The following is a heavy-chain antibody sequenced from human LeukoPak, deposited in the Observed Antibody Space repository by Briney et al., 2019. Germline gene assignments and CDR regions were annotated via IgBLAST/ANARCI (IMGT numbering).Heavy chain of an antibody. Sequence: SETLSLTCTVSGGSISSSSYYWGWIRQPPGKGLEWIGNIYYSGSTNYNPSLKSRVTISVDTSKNQFSLKLSSVTAADTAVYYCARRGIFYYGSGSYKYYFDYWGQGTLVTVSS. V-gene: IGHV4-39*07. CDR1: GGSISSSSYY. CDR3: ARRGIFYYGSGSYKYYFDY. CDR2: IYYSGST. J-gene: IGHJ4*02. D-gene: IGHD3-10*01.